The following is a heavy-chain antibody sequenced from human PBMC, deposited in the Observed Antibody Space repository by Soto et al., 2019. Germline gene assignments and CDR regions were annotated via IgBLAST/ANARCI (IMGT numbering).Heavy chain of an antibody. CDR1: GFAFSSYP. J-gene: IGHJ4*02. V-gene: IGHV3-30-3*01. Sequence: SRRLACAASGFAFSSYPMHWVRQAAGGVRGWVAVISFDGSNIYYADSVKGRFIISRDNSENTLYLQMNSLRAEDTAVYYCARDTTTPSFDFWGRGTLVPVSS. CDR2: ISFDGSNI. D-gene: IGHD4-4*01. CDR3: ARDTTTPSFDF.